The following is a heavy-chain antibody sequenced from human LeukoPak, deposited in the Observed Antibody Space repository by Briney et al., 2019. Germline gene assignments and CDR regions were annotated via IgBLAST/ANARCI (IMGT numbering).Heavy chain of an antibody. CDR1: GGTFSSYA. V-gene: IGHV1-69*13. CDR2: IIPIFGTA. J-gene: IGHJ4*02. D-gene: IGHD1-26*01. Sequence: GASVKVSCKASGGTFSSYAISWVRQAPGQGLEWMGGIIPIFGTANYAQKFQGRVTITADESTSTAYMELSSLRSEDTAVYYCARDLSLSKGIVGATQYFDYWGQGTLVTVSS. CDR3: ARDLSLSKGIVGATQYFDY.